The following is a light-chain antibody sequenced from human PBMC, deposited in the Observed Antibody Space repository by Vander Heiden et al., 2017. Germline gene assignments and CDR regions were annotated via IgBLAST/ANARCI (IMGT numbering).Light chain of an antibody. Sequence: EIVLTQSPATLSLSPGERATLSCRASQSVSSYLAWYQQKPGQAPRLLIYDASNRATGIPARFSGSGSGTDFTLTISSLEPEDFAVYYCQQRSNWQYTFGQGTKLGIK. CDR2: DAS. CDR1: QSVSSY. J-gene: IGKJ2*01. V-gene: IGKV3-11*01. CDR3: QQRSNWQYT.